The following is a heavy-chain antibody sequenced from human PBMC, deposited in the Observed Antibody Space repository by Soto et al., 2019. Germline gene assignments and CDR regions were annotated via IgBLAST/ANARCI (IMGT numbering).Heavy chain of an antibody. V-gene: IGHV3-21*01. J-gene: IGHJ6*03. CDR1: GFTFSSYS. D-gene: IGHD4-17*01. CDR2: ISSSSSYI. Sequence: GGSLRLSCAASGFTFSSYSMNWVRQAPGKGLEWVSSISSSSSYIYYADSVKGRFTISRDNAKNSLYLQMNSLRAEDTAVYYCARDTVSYYYYYMDVWGKGTTVTVSS. CDR3: ARDTVSYYYYYMDV.